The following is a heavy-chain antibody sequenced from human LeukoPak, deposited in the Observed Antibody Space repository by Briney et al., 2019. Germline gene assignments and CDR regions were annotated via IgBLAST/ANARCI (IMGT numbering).Heavy chain of an antibody. CDR2: IYTSGST. CDR3: AREGRNVNFDY. CDR1: GGSISSGSYY. D-gene: IGHD2-8*01. Sequence: SETLSLTYTVSGGSISSGSYYWSWIRQPAGKGLEWIGRIYTSGSTNYNPSLKSRVTISVDTSKNQFSLKLSSVTAADTAVYYCAREGRNVNFDYWGQGTLVTVSS. V-gene: IGHV4-61*02. J-gene: IGHJ4*02.